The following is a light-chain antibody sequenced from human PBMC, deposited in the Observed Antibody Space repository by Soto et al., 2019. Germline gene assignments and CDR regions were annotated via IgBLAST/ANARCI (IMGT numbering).Light chain of an antibody. CDR1: SSDVGGYSH. Sequence: QSALTQPRSVSGSPGQSVTISCTGSSSDVGGYSHVSWFQQHPGKAPKLMIYDVTKRPSGVPDRFSGSKSGNTASLTISGLQAEDESDYYCCSFAGTYTIFGGGTKLPS. CDR2: DVT. J-gene: IGLJ2*01. CDR3: CSFAGTYTI. V-gene: IGLV2-11*01.